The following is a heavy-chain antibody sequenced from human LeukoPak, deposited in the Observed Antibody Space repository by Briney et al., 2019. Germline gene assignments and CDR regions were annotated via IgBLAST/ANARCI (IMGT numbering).Heavy chain of an antibody. CDR1: GGSISSGGYY. D-gene: IGHD1-1*01. CDR3: ARGWDTAGTGWFDP. V-gene: IGHV4-31*03. CDR2: IYYSGNT. J-gene: IGHJ5*02. Sequence: PSETLSLTCTVSGGSISSGGYYWSWIRQHPGKGLEWIGYIYYSGNTYYNPSLKSRVTISVDTSKNQFSLKLSSVTAADTAVYYCARGWDTAGTGWFDPWGQGTLVTVSS.